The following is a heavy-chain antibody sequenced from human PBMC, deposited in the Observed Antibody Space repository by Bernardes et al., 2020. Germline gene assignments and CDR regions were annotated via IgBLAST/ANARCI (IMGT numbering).Heavy chain of an antibody. J-gene: IGHJ3*02. CDR3: ANREADNAFDI. CDR1: GFTFSSYS. CDR2: ISGSGGST. Sequence: GSLRLSCAASGFTFSSYSMSWVRQAPGKGLEWVSAISGSGGSTYYADSVKGRFTIPRDNSKNTLYLQMNSLRAEDTAVYYCANREADNAFDIWGQGTMVTVSS. D-gene: IGHD6-25*01. V-gene: IGHV3-23*01.